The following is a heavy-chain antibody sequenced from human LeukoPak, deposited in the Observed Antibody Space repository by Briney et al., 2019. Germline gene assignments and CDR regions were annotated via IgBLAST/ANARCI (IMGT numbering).Heavy chain of an antibody. CDR3: ARAEQGFGELIPDAFDI. CDR2: IYYSGST. D-gene: IGHD3-10*01. V-gene: IGHV4-30-4*01. CDR1: GGSISSGDYY. Sequence: SETLSLTCTVSGGSISSGDYYWSWIRQPPGKGLEWIGYIYYSGSTYYNPSLKSRVTISVDTSKNQFSLKLSSVTAADTAVYYCARAEQGFGELIPDAFDIWGQGTMVTVSS. J-gene: IGHJ3*02.